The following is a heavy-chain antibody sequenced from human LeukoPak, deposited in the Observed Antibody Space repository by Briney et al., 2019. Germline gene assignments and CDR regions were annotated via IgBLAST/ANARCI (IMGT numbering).Heavy chain of an antibody. CDR1: GYTFTSYG. Sequence: ASVKVSCKASGYTFTSYGISWVRQAPGQGLEWMGWISAYNGNTNYAQKLQGRVTMTTDTSTSTAYMELRSLRSDDTAVYYCARDVSHDYGDCASFDYWGQGTLVTVSS. CDR2: ISAYNGNT. J-gene: IGHJ4*02. V-gene: IGHV1-18*01. D-gene: IGHD4-17*01. CDR3: ARDVSHDYGDCASFDY.